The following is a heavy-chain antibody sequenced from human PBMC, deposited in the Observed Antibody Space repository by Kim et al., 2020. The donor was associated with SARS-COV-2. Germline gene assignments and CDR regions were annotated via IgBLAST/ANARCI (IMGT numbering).Heavy chain of an antibody. J-gene: IGHJ4*02. Sequence: GPGGDTYYSGSVKGRFTISRENAKNSLYLQMNSLRAGDTAVYYCARALVQWGQGILVTVSS. CDR2: GPGGDT. CDR3: ARALVQ. V-gene: IGHV3-13*01. D-gene: IGHD6-13*01.